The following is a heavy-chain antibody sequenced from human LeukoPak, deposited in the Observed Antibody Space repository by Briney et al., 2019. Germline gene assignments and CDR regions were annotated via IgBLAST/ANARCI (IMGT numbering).Heavy chain of an antibody. D-gene: IGHD5-18*01. CDR3: ARQGSGYSPTYYYYMDV. V-gene: IGHV5-51*01. CDR2: IYPGDSDT. Sequence: GAPLKISSKGSVYSFNTYWIGCVRQMPGKGLEWMGIIYPGDSDTRYSPSFQGQVTISADKSISTAYLQWSSLKASDTAMYYCARQGSGYSPTYYYYMDVWGKGTTVTISS. CDR1: VYSFNTYW. J-gene: IGHJ6*03.